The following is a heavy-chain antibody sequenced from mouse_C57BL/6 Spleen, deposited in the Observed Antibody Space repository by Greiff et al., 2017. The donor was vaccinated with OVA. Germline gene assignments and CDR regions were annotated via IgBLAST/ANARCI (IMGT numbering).Heavy chain of an antibody. CDR1: GFTFSDYG. D-gene: IGHD2-1*01. Sequence: EVKLMESGGGFVTPGGSLQLSCAASGFTFSDYGMHWVRQAPEKGLEWVAYISSGSSTIYYADTVKGRFTISRDNAKNTLFLQMTSLRSEDTAMYYCAGGGNFYFSMDYWGQGTSVTVSS. V-gene: IGHV5-17*01. CDR3: AGGGNFYFSMDY. J-gene: IGHJ4*01. CDR2: ISSGSSTI.